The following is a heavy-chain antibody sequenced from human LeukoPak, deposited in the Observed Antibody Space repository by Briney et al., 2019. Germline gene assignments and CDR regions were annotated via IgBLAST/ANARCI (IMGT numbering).Heavy chain of an antibody. CDR2: IYYTGST. J-gene: IGHJ4*02. CDR1: GFTFSSYE. V-gene: IGHV4-59*01. Sequence: LRLSCAASGFTFSSYEMNWVRQAPGKGLEWIGYIYYTGSTSYNPSLRSRVTMSADTSKNQFSLKLSSVTAADTAVYYCASRKLGNDYWGQGTLVTVSS. D-gene: IGHD7-27*01. CDR3: ASRKLGNDY.